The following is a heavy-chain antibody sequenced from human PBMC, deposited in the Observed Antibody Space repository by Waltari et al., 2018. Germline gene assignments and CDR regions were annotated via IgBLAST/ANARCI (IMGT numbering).Heavy chain of an antibody. Sequence: QVQLQESGPGLVQPSQTLSLTCTVSGGSISSGGYYWRWIRQHPGKGLEWSGYIYYSGSTYYNPSLKSRVTISVDTSKNQFSLKLSSVTAADTAVYYCAREDHAYSSSWGYFDYWGQGTLVTVSS. CDR2: IYYSGST. CDR3: AREDHAYSSSWGYFDY. D-gene: IGHD6-13*01. V-gene: IGHV4-31*03. CDR1: GGSISSGGYY. J-gene: IGHJ4*02.